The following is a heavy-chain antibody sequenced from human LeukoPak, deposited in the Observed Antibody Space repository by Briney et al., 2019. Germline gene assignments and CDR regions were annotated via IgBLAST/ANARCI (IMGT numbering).Heavy chain of an antibody. Sequence: PGGSLRLSCAASGFTLSSYWMSWVRQAPGKGLEWVANIKQDGSEKYYVDSVKGRFTISRDNAKNSLYLQMNSLRAEDTAVYYCARVGVLTYYYYYGMDVWGQGTTVTVSS. D-gene: IGHD2-8*01. V-gene: IGHV3-7*01. J-gene: IGHJ6*02. CDR1: GFTLSSYW. CDR3: ARVGVLTYYYYYGMDV. CDR2: IKQDGSEK.